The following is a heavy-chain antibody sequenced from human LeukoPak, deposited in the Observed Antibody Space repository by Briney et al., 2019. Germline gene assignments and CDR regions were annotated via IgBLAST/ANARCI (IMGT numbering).Heavy chain of an antibody. V-gene: IGHV3-21*01. Sequence: GGSLRLSCAASGFTFSSYSMNWVRQAPGKGLEWVSSISSSSSYIYYADSVKGRFTISRDNAKNSLYLQMNSLRAEDTAVYYCARWGSDCSSTSCYEYNYYGMDVWGQGTTVTVSS. D-gene: IGHD2-2*01. CDR2: ISSSSSYI. J-gene: IGHJ6*02. CDR1: GFTFSSYS. CDR3: ARWGSDCSSTSCYEYNYYGMDV.